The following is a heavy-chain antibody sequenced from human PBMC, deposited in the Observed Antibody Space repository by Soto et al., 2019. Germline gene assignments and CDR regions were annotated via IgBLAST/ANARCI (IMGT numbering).Heavy chain of an antibody. CDR2: ISGSGGST. CDR3: AKDPLIVGATLGAFDI. J-gene: IGHJ3*02. Sequence: EVQLLESGGGLVQPGGSLRLSCAASGFTFSSYAMSWVRQAPGKGLEWVSAISGSGGSTYYADSVKGRFTISRDNSKNKLYLQMNSLRAEDTAVYYCAKDPLIVGATLGAFDIWGQGTMVTVSS. V-gene: IGHV3-23*01. D-gene: IGHD1-26*01. CDR1: GFTFSSYA.